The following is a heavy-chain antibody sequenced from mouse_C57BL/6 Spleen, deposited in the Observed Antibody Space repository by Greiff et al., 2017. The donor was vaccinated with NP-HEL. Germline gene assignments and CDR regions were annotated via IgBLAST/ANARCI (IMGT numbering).Heavy chain of an antibody. Sequence: DVRLVESGGGLVKPGGSLKLSCAASGFTFSSYTMSWVRQTPEKRLEWVATISGGGGNTYYPDSVKGRFTISRDNAKNTLNLQMSSLRSEDTALFYWARHSVITTVVATPYYSMDYWGQGTSVTVSS. CDR3: ARHSVITTVVATPYYSMDY. CDR2: ISGGGGNT. V-gene: IGHV5-9*01. CDR1: GFTFSSYT. D-gene: IGHD1-1*01. J-gene: IGHJ4*01.